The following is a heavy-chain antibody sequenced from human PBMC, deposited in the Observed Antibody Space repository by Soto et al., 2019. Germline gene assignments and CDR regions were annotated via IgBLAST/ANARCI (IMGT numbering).Heavy chain of an antibody. CDR1: GFTFSDYY. Sequence: PGGSLRLSCAASGFTFSDYYMSWIRQAPGKGLEWLSYISSSSSGSTIYYADSVKGRFTISRDNAKNSLYLQMNSLRPEDTAVYYCAREHCISASCYSYFDYWGQGTLGTGSS. CDR3: AREHCISASCYSYFDY. D-gene: IGHD2-2*01. CDR2: ISSSSSGSTI. V-gene: IGHV3-11*01. J-gene: IGHJ4*02.